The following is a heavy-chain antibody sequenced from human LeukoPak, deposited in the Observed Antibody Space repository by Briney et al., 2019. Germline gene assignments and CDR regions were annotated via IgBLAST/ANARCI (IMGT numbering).Heavy chain of an antibody. CDR2: IYHSGST. Sequence: PSETLSLTCTVSGYSISSGYYWGWIRQPPGKGLEWIGSIYHSGSTYYNPSLKSRVTISVDTSKNQFSLKLSSVTAADTAVYYCARDRRAGMADYWGQGTLVTVSS. J-gene: IGHJ4*02. D-gene: IGHD6-19*01. CDR1: GYSISSGYY. V-gene: IGHV4-38-2*02. CDR3: ARDRRAGMADY.